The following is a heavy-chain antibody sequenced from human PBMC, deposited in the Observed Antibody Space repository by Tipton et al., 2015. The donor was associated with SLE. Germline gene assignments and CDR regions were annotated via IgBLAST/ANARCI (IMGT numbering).Heavy chain of an antibody. J-gene: IGHJ3*02. D-gene: IGHD4-17*01. Sequence: QLVQSGAEVKKPGESLKISCKGFGYSFNTYWIAWVRQMPGKGLEWMGIIYPGDSDTRYSPSFQGQVTISADKSISTAYLQWSSLKASDTAMYYCARQPGDYVSSDAFDIWGQGTMVTVSS. CDR2: IYPGDSDT. V-gene: IGHV5-51*01. CDR3: ARQPGDYVSSDAFDI. CDR1: GYSFNTYW.